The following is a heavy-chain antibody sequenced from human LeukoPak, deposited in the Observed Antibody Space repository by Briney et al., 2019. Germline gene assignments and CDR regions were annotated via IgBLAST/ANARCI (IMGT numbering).Heavy chain of an antibody. Sequence: PGGSLRLSCAASGFTFNSYGMHWVRQAPGKGLEWVSFIWYDGSNKYYADSVKGRFTISRDNSKNTLYLQVNSLRAEDTSVYYCAKDLGMAAPGTFDYWGQGTLVTVSS. CDR3: AKDLGMAAPGTFDY. D-gene: IGHD6-13*01. V-gene: IGHV3-30*02. CDR2: IWYDGSNK. CDR1: GFTFNSYG. J-gene: IGHJ4*02.